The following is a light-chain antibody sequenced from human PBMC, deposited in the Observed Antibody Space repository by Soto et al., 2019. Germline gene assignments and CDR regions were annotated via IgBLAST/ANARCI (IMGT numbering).Light chain of an antibody. V-gene: IGKV4-1*01. CDR3: QQYYSTPRV. Sequence: DIVMTQSPGSLAVSLGERATINCKSSQSVSYSSNNKNYLAWYQQKPGQPPKLLIYWASTRESGVPDRFSGSGSGTDFTLTISSLQAEDVAVYYCQQYYSTPRVFGPGTKVDIK. CDR2: WAS. J-gene: IGKJ3*01. CDR1: QSVSYSSNNKNY.